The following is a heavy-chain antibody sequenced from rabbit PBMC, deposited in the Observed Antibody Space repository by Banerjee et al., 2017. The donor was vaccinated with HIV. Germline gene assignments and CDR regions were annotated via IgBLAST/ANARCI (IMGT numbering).Heavy chain of an antibody. D-gene: IGHD1-1*01. CDR2: IGTGSGST. V-gene: IGHV1S45*01. CDR3: ASGYSDVYFNL. CDR1: GFSFSSGYY. Sequence: QEQLEESGGDLVKPEGSLTLTCTASGFSFSSGYYMSWVRQAPGKGLEWIGCIGTGSGSTYYASWAKGRFTISKTSSTTVTLQMTSLTAADTATYFCASGYSDVYFNLWGPGTLVTVS. J-gene: IGHJ4*01.